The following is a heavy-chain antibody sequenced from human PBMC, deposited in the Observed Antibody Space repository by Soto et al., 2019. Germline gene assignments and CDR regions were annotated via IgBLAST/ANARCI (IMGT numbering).Heavy chain of an antibody. CDR2: IYPGDSDT. D-gene: IGHD4-4*01. J-gene: IGHJ6*02. CDR1: GYSFTSYW. V-gene: IGHV5-51*01. CDR3: ARRGSRIRTTSTHHGMDV. Sequence: GESLKISCKGSGYSFTSYWIGWVRQMPGKGLEWVGIIYPGDSDTRYSPSFQGQVTISADKSISTAYLQWSSLKASDTAMYYCARRGSRIRTTSTHHGMDVWGQGTTVTVSS.